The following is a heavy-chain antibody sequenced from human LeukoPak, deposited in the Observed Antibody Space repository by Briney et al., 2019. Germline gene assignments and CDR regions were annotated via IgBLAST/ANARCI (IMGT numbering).Heavy chain of an antibody. J-gene: IGHJ4*02. CDR1: GFTFSSYG. Sequence: GGSLRLSCAASGFTFSSYGMHWVRQAPGKGLEWVAFIRYDGSNKYYADSVKGRFTISRDNSKNTLYLQMNSLRAEDTAVYYCAKARPFGARPRGYYFDYWGQGTLVTVSS. D-gene: IGHD3-16*01. CDR3: AKARPFGARPRGYYFDY. CDR2: IRYDGSNK. V-gene: IGHV3-30*02.